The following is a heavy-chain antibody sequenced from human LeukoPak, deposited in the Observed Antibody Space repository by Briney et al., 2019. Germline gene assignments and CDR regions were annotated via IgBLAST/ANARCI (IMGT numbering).Heavy chain of an antibody. D-gene: IGHD1-1*01. CDR1: GGSFSGYY. CDR3: ARFGSSTWYKGAFDI. V-gene: IGHV4-34*12. J-gene: IGHJ3*02. CDR2: IVHSGNT. Sequence: SETLSLTCAVYGGSFSGYYWSWIRQPPGKGLEWIGEIVHSGNTKYNPSLKNRVTISVDTSKNQFSLNLTSVTAADTAVYYCARFGSSTWYKGAFDIWGQGTMVTVAS.